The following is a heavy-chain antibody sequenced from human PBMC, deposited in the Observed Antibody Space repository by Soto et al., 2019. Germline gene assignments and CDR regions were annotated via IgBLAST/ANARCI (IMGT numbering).Heavy chain of an antibody. CDR1: GFTFSSYS. J-gene: IGHJ3*02. CDR3: AREGAAAGTGDAFDI. Sequence: GGSLRLSCAASGFTFSSYSMNWVRQAPGKGLEWVSSISSSSSYIYYADSVKGRFTISRDNAKNSLYLQMNSLRAEDTAVYYCAREGAAAGTGDAFDIWGQGTMVTVSS. D-gene: IGHD6-13*01. V-gene: IGHV3-21*01. CDR2: ISSSSSYI.